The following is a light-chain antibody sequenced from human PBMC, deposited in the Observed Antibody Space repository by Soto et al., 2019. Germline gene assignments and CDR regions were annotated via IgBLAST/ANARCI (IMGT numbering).Light chain of an antibody. J-gene: IGKJ1*01. CDR3: QQSYSTTWT. CDR2: AAS. Sequence: DIQMTQSPSSLSASVGDRVTITCRASQGISTYLNCYQQKPGKAPKLLIYAASSLQSGVPSRFSGSGSETDFTLTISSLQPEDFATYSCQQSYSTTWTFXQGTKVDIK. CDR1: QGISTY. V-gene: IGKV1-39*01.